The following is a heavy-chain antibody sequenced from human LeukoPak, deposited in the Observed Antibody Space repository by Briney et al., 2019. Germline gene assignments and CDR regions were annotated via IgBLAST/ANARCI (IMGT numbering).Heavy chain of an antibody. CDR2: FDPEDGET. V-gene: IGHV1-24*01. CDR3: ATDFLYYGDFDY. Sequence: APVKVSCKVSGYTLTELSMHWVRQAPGKGLEWMGGFDPEDGETIYAQKFQGRVTMTEDTSTDTAYMELSSLRSEDTAVYYCATDFLYYGDFDYWGQGTLLTVSS. J-gene: IGHJ4*02. CDR1: GYTLTELS. D-gene: IGHD3-3*01.